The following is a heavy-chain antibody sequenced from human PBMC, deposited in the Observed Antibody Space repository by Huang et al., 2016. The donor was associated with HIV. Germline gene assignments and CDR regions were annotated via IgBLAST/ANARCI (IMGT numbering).Heavy chain of an antibody. Sequence: QVQLQESGPGLVKPSETLSLTCTVSGGSITSYYWTWIRPPPGKGLELIGYAYNTANTTYSPSLRSRVAISRYASLNQFSLRLSSVTTADTAVYYCARDGGYSYSLDYWGQGTLVTVSS. CDR1: GGSITSYY. CDR3: ARDGGYSYSLDY. CDR2: AYNTANT. V-gene: IGHV4-59*01. J-gene: IGHJ4*02. D-gene: IGHD5-12*01.